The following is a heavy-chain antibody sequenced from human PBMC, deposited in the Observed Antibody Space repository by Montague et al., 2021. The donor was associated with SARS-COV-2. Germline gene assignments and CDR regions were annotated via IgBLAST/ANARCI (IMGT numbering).Heavy chain of an antibody. CDR1: GASMSGSY. CDR3: ARAQNTCFIANCVNYFDF. D-gene: IGHD1-1*01. Sequence: SETLSLTCTVSGASMSGSYWGWVRQPPGKGPEWIGNIYSSGSTHYNPSLKSRVTISVDTSKSQFSLRLNSVTAADTAMYYCARAQNTCFIANCVNYFDFWGLGAQVTVSS. J-gene: IGHJ4*02. CDR2: IYSSGST. V-gene: IGHV4-59*01.